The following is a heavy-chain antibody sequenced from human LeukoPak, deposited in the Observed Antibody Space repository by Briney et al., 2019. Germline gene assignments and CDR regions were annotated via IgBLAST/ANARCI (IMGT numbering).Heavy chain of an antibody. CDR1: GFTFSSYG. Sequence: GGSLRLSCAASGFTFSSYGMSWVRQAPGKGLEWVSAISGSGGSTYYADSVKGRFTISRDNSKNTLYLQMNSLRAEGTAVYYCARVTFSGYCSGGSCYQDDAFDIWGQGTMVTVSS. J-gene: IGHJ3*02. CDR3: ARVTFSGYCSGGSCYQDDAFDI. D-gene: IGHD2-15*01. V-gene: IGHV3-23*01. CDR2: ISGSGGST.